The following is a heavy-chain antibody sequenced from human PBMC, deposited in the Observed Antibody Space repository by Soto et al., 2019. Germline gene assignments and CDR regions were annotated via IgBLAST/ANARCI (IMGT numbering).Heavy chain of an antibody. Sequence: PSQTLSLTCAISGDSVSSNSAAWNWIRQSPSRGLEWLGRTYYRSKWYNDYAVSVKSRITINPDTSKNQFSLQLNSVTPEDTAVYYCARVLFTMVRGVINPTGFDYWGQGTLVTVSS. CDR1: GDSVSSNSAA. J-gene: IGHJ4*02. V-gene: IGHV6-1*01. CDR2: TYYRSKWYN. CDR3: ARVLFTMVRGVINPTGFDY. D-gene: IGHD3-10*01.